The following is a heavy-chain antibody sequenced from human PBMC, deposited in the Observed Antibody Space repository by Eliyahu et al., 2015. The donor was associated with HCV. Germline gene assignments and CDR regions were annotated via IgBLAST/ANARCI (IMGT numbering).Heavy chain of an antibody. D-gene: IGHD3-10*01. CDR2: IFRTPDAI. CDR1: GYTFSGYS. Sequence: EVQLVESGGGLAQPGGSLRLSCAASGYTFSGYSINWLRQAPGKGLEWISYIFRTPDAINYAHTNYADSVRGRFTISRDNAKNSVYLQMNNLRAEDTAVYYCARITSLHLDYWGQGVLVTVSS. CDR3: ARITSLHLDY. V-gene: IGHV3-48*04. J-gene: IGHJ4*02.